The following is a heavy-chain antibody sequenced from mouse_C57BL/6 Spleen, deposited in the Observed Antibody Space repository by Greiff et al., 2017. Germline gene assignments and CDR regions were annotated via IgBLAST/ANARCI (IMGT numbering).Heavy chain of an antibody. CDR1: GYTLTGYY. V-gene: IGHV1-76*01. CDR3: AREGDYGGRRYFEV. Sequence: VQLQQSGAELVRPGASVKLSCMASGYTLTGYYINWVKQRTGQGLEWIARIYPGSGNTYYNEQIKGKATLTAEKSSSTAYMQLSSLTSEDSAVYVCAREGDYGGRRYFEVWGTGTTVTVSS. J-gene: IGHJ1*03. D-gene: IGHD1-1*01. CDR2: IYPGSGNT.